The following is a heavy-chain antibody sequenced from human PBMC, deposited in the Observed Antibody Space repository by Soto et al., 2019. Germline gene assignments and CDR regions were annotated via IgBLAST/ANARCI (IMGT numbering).Heavy chain of an antibody. V-gene: IGHV4-39*01. CDR2: IYYSGST. CDR3: ARVIEGIAVAGGVNSWFDP. Sequence: QLQLQESGPGLVKPSETLSLTCTVSGGSISGSSYYWGWIRQPPGKGLEWIGSIYYSGSTYYNPSLKSRVTISVDTSKNQFSLKLSSVTAADTAVYYCARVIEGIAVAGGVNSWFDPWGQGTLVTASS. D-gene: IGHD6-19*01. CDR1: GGSISGSSYY. J-gene: IGHJ5*02.